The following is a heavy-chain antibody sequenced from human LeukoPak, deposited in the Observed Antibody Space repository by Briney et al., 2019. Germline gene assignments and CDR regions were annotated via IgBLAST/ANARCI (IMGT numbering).Heavy chain of an antibody. V-gene: IGHV3-23*01. J-gene: IGHJ4*02. CDR2: ISGSGEDT. D-gene: IGHD3-16*01. Sequence: WGSLRLSCAASGFTFSIYGLNWVRQAPGKGLEWVSGISGSGEDTYYADSVKGRFTISRDNSKSTLFLQMSGLRAEDTAIYYCARDFGALPFDYWGQGTLVTVS. CDR1: GFTFSIYG. CDR3: ARDFGALPFDY.